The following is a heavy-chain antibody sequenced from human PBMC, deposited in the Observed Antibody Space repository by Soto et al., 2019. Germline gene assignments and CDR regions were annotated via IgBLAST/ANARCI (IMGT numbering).Heavy chain of an antibody. CDR3: ARDLITMIVVVIQPHGAFDI. D-gene: IGHD3-22*01. J-gene: IGHJ3*02. V-gene: IGHV1-18*01. CDR2: ISAYNGNT. Sequence: APVKVSCKASGYTFTSYGISWVRQAPGQGLEWMGWISAYNGNTNYAQKLQGRVTMTTDTSTSTAYMELRSLRSDDTAVYYCARDLITMIVVVIQPHGAFDIWGQGTMVTVSS. CDR1: GYTFTSYG.